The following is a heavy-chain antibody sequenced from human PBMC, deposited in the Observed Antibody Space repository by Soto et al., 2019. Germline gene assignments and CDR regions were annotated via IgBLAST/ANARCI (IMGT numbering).Heavy chain of an antibody. CDR2: IYWDDDQ. CDR1: GFSLSTDGVG. Sequence: QITLKESGPTLVKPTQTLTLTCTFCGFSLSTDGVGVGWIRQPPGKALEWLALIYWDDDQRYSPSLKTRLTITKDTSKNQVVLTMTNMDPVDTATYYCAHAYGGTSWPNDAFGVWGQGTVVTVSS. J-gene: IGHJ3*01. V-gene: IGHV2-5*02. D-gene: IGHD2-2*01. CDR3: AHAYGGTSWPNDAFGV.